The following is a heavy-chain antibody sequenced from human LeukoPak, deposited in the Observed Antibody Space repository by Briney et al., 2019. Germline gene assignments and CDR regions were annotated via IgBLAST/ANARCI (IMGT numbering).Heavy chain of an antibody. CDR2: ISWNSGSI. J-gene: IGHJ6*03. Sequence: GGSLRLSCAASGFTFDDYAMHWVRQAPGKGLEWVSGISWNSGSIGYADSVKGRFTISRDNAKNSLYLQMNSLRAEDTAVYYCARRGIKAARQSRNYYYYYMDVWGKGTTVTVSS. V-gene: IGHV3-9*01. CDR1: GFTFDDYA. CDR3: ARRGIKAARQSRNYYYYYMDV. D-gene: IGHD6-6*01.